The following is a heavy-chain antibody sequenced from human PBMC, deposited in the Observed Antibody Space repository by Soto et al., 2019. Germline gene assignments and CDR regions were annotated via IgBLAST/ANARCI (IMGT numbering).Heavy chain of an antibody. Sequence: QITLKESGPTLVKPTQTLTLTCTFSGFSLSTSGVGVGWIRQPPGKALEWLALIYWDDDKRYSQSLKSRLTITKDTSNNQVVLTMSNMDPVDTATYYCAHIYDILTTENWFDPWGQGTLVTVSS. CDR3: AHIYDILTTENWFDP. CDR1: GFSLSTSGVG. CDR2: IYWDDDK. V-gene: IGHV2-5*02. J-gene: IGHJ5*02. D-gene: IGHD3-9*01.